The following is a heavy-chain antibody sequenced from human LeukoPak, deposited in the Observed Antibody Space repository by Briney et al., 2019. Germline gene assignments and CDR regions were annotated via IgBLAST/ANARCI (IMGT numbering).Heavy chain of an antibody. J-gene: IGHJ6*03. CDR3: ARLVVVAATHPDYYYYYYMDV. CDR2: MNPNSGNT. CDR1: GYTFTSYD. D-gene: IGHD2-15*01. V-gene: IGHV1-8*01. Sequence: GASVKVSCKASGYTFTSYDINWVRQATGQGLEWMGWMNPNSGNTGYAQKFQGRVTMTRNTSISTAYMELSSLRSEDTAVYYCARLVVVAATHPDYYYYYYMDVWGKGTTVTISS.